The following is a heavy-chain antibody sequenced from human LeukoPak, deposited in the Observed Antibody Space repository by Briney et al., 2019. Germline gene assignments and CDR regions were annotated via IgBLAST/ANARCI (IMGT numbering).Heavy chain of an antibody. J-gene: IGHJ5*02. D-gene: IGHD2-2*01. CDR2: IYYSGST. CDR3: AGLLGYCSSTSCPNWFDP. CDR1: GGSISSGDYY. Sequence: PSQTLSLTCTVSGGSISSGDYYWRWIRQPPGRGLEWIGYIYYSGSTYYNPSLKSRVTISVDTSKNQFSLKLSSVTAADTAVYYCAGLLGYCSSTSCPNWFDPWGQGTLVTVSS. V-gene: IGHV4-30-4*08.